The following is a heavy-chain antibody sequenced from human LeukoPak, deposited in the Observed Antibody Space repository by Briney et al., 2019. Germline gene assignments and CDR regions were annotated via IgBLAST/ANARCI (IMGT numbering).Heavy chain of an antibody. CDR3: ARADCSGGSCYSSSYFDY. Sequence: GGSLRLSCAASGFTFSSYARHWVRQAPGKGLEWVAVISYDGSNKYYADSVKGRFTISRDNSKNTLYLQMNSLRAEDTAVYYCARADCSGGSCYSSSYFDYWGQGTLVTVSS. J-gene: IGHJ4*02. CDR2: ISYDGSNK. V-gene: IGHV3-30-3*01. CDR1: GFTFSSYA. D-gene: IGHD2-15*01.